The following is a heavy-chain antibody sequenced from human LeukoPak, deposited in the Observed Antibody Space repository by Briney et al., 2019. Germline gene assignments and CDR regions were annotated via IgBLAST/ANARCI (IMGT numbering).Heavy chain of an antibody. V-gene: IGHV4-34*01. CDR2: INHSGST. CDR1: GGSFSGYY. J-gene: IGHJ4*02. D-gene: IGHD3-10*01. CDR3: ARGSARITMVRGVTAFDY. Sequence: SETLSLTCAVYGGSFSGYYWSWIRQPPGKGLEWIGEINHSGSTNYNPPLKSRVTISVDTSKNQFSLKLSSVTAADTAVYYCARGSARITMVRGVTAFDYWGQGTLVTVSS.